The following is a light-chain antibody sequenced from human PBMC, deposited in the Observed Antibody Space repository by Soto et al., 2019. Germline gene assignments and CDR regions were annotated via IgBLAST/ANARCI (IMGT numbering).Light chain of an antibody. CDR2: DNT. CDR3: QSYDSSLSAYV. CDR1: SSNIGAGYD. J-gene: IGLJ1*01. V-gene: IGLV1-40*01. Sequence: QSVLTQPPSVSGAPGQRVTISCTGSSSNIGAGYDLHWYQQLPGTAPKPLIYDNTNRPSGVPDRFSGSKSGTSASLAITGLQADDEADYYCQSYDSSLSAYVFGTGTKVTVL.